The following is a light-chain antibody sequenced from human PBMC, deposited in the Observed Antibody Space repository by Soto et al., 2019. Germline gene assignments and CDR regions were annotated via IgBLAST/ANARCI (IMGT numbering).Light chain of an antibody. CDR1: QDINNF. CDR2: DAS. Sequence: DIQMTQSPSSLSSSVGDSVTISCQASQDINNFLNWYQQKPGKPPQLLIYDASTLEKGVPSRFSGAGSGAEFTLTISGLQPDDFAIYYCQQFNSYPITFGQGTRLEIK. J-gene: IGKJ5*01. V-gene: IGKV1-33*01. CDR3: QQFNSYPIT.